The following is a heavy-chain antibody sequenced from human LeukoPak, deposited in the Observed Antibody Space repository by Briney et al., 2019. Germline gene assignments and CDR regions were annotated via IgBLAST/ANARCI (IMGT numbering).Heavy chain of an antibody. V-gene: IGHV5-51*01. Sequence: GASLKISCKGSGYSFASYWIGWVRQMPGKGLEWMGIIYPGDSDTRYSPSFQGQVTISADKSISTAYLQWSSLKASDTAMYYCARPAGAGYGSGSYYILDYWGQGTLVTVSS. CDR3: ARPAGAGYGSGSYYILDY. J-gene: IGHJ4*02. CDR1: GYSFASYW. CDR2: IYPGDSDT. D-gene: IGHD3-10*01.